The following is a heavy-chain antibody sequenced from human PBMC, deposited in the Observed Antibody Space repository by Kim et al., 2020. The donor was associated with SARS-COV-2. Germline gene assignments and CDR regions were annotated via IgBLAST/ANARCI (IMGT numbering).Heavy chain of an antibody. V-gene: IGHV1-2*02. CDR1: GYTFTDFH. D-gene: IGHD3-16*01. J-gene: IGHJ6*02. CDR2: IDPKNGDT. Sequence: ASVKVSCKASGYTFTDFHIHWVRQAPGQGLEWMGWIDPKNGDTHYAQSFQGRVTMTRDTSVSTAYLDLNRLRSDDAAVYYCARDEVPTILGMQDVWGQGFTVTVSS. CDR3: ARDEVPTILGMQDV.